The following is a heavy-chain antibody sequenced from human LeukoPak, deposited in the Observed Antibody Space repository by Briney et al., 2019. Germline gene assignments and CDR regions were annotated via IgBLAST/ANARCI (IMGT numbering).Heavy chain of an antibody. D-gene: IGHD6-6*01. CDR2: IIPIFGTA. CDR3: ARGGGEIAARPMSYYYSYMDV. V-gene: IGHV1-69*05. Sequence: GSSVKVSCKASGGTFSSYAISWVRQAPGQGLEWMGGIIPIFGTANYAQKLQGRVTITTDESTSTAYMELSSLRSEDTAVYYCARGGGEIAARPMSYYYSYMDVWGKGTTVTVSS. CDR1: GGTFSSYA. J-gene: IGHJ6*03.